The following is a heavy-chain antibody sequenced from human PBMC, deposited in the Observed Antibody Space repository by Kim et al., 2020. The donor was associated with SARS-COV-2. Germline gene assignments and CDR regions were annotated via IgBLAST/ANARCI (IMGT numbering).Heavy chain of an antibody. V-gene: IGHV1-2*02. D-gene: IGHD1-26*01. CDR2: GT. J-gene: IGHJ4*02. Sequence: GTIYAQKCQGRVTVTRDSSVSTAYMELSSLKSDDTAVYYCATLRGGSYNFWGQGTLVTVSS. CDR3: ATLRGGSYNF.